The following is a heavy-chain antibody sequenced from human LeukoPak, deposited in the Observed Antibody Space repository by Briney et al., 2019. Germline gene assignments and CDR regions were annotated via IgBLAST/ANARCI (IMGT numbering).Heavy chain of an antibody. Sequence: RASVKVSCKASGYTFTGYYMHWVRQAPGQGLEWMGWINPNSGGTNYAQKFQGRVTMTRDTSISTAYMELSRLRSDDTAVYYCARDLGYCSGGSCPYFDYWGQGTLVTVSS. CDR3: ARDLGYCSGGSCPYFDY. CDR1: GYTFTGYY. V-gene: IGHV1-2*02. D-gene: IGHD2-15*01. CDR2: INPNSGGT. J-gene: IGHJ4*02.